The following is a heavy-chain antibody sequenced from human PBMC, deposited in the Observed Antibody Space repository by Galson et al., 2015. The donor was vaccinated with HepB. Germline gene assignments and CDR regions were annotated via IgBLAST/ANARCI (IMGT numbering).Heavy chain of an antibody. V-gene: IGHV4-59*11. J-gene: IGHJ5*02. D-gene: IGHD2-15*01. Sequence: ETLSLTCTVSGGSISSHYWSWIRQPPGKGLEWIGYIYYSGSTKNNPSLKSRVTISLDTSKNQFSLKLTSVTAADTAVYYCARDEEVGWFDPWGQGTLVTVSS. CDR1: GGSISSHY. CDR2: IYYSGST. CDR3: ARDEEVGWFDP.